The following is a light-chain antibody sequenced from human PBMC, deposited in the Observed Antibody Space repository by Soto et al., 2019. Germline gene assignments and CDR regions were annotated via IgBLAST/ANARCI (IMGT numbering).Light chain of an antibody. CDR3: QQYSSYLYT. J-gene: IGKJ2*01. Sequence: DIQITQSPSTLSASLGERVTITCRASQSISNWLAWYQQKPGKAPKLLLYKASTLQSGVPSRFSGSGSGTEFTLTISSPQPDDFATYYCQQYSSYLYTFVQGTKVDIK. CDR1: QSISNW. CDR2: KAS. V-gene: IGKV1-5*03.